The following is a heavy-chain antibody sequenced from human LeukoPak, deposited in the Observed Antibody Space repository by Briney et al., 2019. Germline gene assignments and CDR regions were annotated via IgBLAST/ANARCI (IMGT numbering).Heavy chain of an antibody. J-gene: IGHJ4*02. CDR2: IWYDGSNK. Sequence: GRSLRLSCAASGFTFSSHGMHWVRQAPGKGLEWVAVIWYDGSNKYYADSVKGRFTISRDNSKNTLYLQMNSLRAEDTAVYYCARDLGGSGSPFDYWGQGTLVTVSS. D-gene: IGHD3-10*01. V-gene: IGHV3-33*01. CDR1: GFTFSSHG. CDR3: ARDLGGSGSPFDY.